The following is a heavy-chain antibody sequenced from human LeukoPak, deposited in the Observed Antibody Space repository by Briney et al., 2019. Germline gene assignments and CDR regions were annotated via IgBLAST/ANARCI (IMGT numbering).Heavy chain of an antibody. Sequence: GGSLRLSCVASGFTFRDYYMSWIRRAPGKGLEWVSAIIGSGSSTYYADSVKGRFTISRDNSKNTLFLQMNSLRAEDTAVYYCAKDRAQQLVLDFWGQGTLVTVSS. CDR1: GFTFRDYY. D-gene: IGHD6-13*01. V-gene: IGHV3-23*01. CDR2: IIGSGSST. CDR3: AKDRAQQLVLDF. J-gene: IGHJ4*02.